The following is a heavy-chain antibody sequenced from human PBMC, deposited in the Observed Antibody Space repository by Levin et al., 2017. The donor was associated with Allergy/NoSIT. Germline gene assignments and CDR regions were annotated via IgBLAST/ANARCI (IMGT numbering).Heavy chain of an antibody. D-gene: IGHD2/OR15-2a*01. Sequence: PGGSLRLSCAASGITFSSYGMSWVRQGPGKGLEWVSGISGSGDSTYYADSVKGRFTISRDNSKNTLSLQMNSLRADDTAVYYCATGRGARAIFPYYWGQGTLVTVSS. CDR2: ISGSGDST. J-gene: IGHJ4*02. V-gene: IGHV3-23*01. CDR1: GITFSSYG. CDR3: ATGRGARAIFPYY.